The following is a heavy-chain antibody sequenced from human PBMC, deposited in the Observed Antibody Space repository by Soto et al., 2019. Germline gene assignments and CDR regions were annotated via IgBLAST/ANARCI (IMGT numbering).Heavy chain of an antibody. CDR1: GFTFDDYA. D-gene: IGHD6-13*01. CDR3: AQDSSSWYLNPFQH. V-gene: IGHV3-9*01. Sequence: EVQLVESGGGLVQPGRSLRLSCAASGFTFDDYAMHWVRQAPGKGLEWVSGISWNSGSIGYADSVKGRFTISRDNAKNSLYLQMISLIAEDTALYYCAQDSSSWYLNPFQHWGQGTLVTVSS. CDR2: ISWNSGSI. J-gene: IGHJ1*01.